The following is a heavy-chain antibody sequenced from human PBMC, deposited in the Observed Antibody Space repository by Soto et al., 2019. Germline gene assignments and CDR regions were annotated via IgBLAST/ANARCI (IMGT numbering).Heavy chain of an antibody. CDR2: IYYSGST. D-gene: IGHD3-9*01. Sequence: LETLSLTCTVSGGSISSSSYYWGWIRQPPGKGLEWIGSIYYSGSTYYNPSLKSRVTISVDTSKNQFSLELSSLRSEDTAVYYCARAKHYDILPLSSVDPWGQGTLVTVSS. CDR3: ARAKHYDILPLSSVDP. J-gene: IGHJ5*02. CDR1: GGSISSSSYY. V-gene: IGHV4-39*07.